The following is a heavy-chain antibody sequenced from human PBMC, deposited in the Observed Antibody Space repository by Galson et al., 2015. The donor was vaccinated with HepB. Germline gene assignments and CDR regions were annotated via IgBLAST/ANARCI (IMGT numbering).Heavy chain of an antibody. V-gene: IGHV3-23*01. CDR2: ISGSGGST. CDR1: GFTFSSYA. Sequence: SLRLSCAASGFTFSSYARSWVRQAPGKGLEWVSAISGSGGSTYYADSVKGRFTISRDNSKNTLYLQMNSLRAEDTAVYYCAKMGGSSWYRVPFDYWGQGTLVTVSS. J-gene: IGHJ4*02. CDR3: AKMGGSSWYRVPFDY. D-gene: IGHD6-13*01.